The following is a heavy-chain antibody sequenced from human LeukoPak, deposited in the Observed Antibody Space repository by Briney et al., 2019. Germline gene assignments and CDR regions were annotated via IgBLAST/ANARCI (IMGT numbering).Heavy chain of an antibody. J-gene: IGHJ4*02. CDR1: GFTVSRKY. D-gene: IGHD2-15*01. CDR2: IYSGGST. V-gene: IGHV3-66*01. CDR3: ARGLGTNYGGYCTGGSCLVY. Sequence: GGSLRLSCAASGFTVSRKYMSWVRQAPGKGLEWVSVIYSGGSTYYAGSVKGRFTISRDNSKNTLYLQMNSLRVEDTAVYYCARGLGTNYGGYCTGGSCLVYWGQGTLVTVSS.